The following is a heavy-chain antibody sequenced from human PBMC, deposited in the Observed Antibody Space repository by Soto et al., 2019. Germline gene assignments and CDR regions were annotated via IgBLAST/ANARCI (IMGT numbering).Heavy chain of an antibody. D-gene: IGHD1-7*01. CDR2: IKQDGSEK. CDR1: GFTFSSYW. J-gene: IGHJ5*02. V-gene: IGHV3-7*04. Sequence: VGSLRLSCAASGFTFSSYWMSWVRQAPGKGLEWVANIKQDGSEKYYVDSVKGRFTISRDNAKNSLYLQMNSLRAEDTAVYYCARARTTTWSGTTRGWFDPWGQGSLVTVSS. CDR3: ARARTTTWSGTTRGWFDP.